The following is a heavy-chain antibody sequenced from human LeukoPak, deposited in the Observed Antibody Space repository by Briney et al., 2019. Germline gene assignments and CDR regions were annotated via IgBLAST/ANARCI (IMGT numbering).Heavy chain of an antibody. CDR3: ARSLVGAKTWGPNWFDP. V-gene: IGHV1-2*02. J-gene: IGHJ5*02. CDR1: GYTFTGYY. D-gene: IGHD1-26*01. Sequence: ASVKVSCKASGYTFTGYYMHWVRPAPGQGPEWMGWINPNSGGTNYAQKFQGRVTMTRDTSISTAYMELSRLRSDDTAVYYCARSLVGAKTWGPNWFDPWGQGTLVTVSS. CDR2: INPNSGGT.